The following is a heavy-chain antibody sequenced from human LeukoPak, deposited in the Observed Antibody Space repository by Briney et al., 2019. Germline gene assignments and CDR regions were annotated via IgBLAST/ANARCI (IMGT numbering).Heavy chain of an antibody. CDR3: AKDPSITIFVVSASSDY. Sequence: GGSLRLSCAASGFTFSSYAMSWVRQAPGKGLEWVSAISGSGGSTYYADSVKGRFTISRDNSKNTLYLQMNSLRAEDTAVYYCAKDPSITIFVVSASSDYWGQGTLVTVSS. V-gene: IGHV3-23*01. CDR1: GFTFSSYA. D-gene: IGHD3-3*01. CDR2: ISGSGGST. J-gene: IGHJ4*02.